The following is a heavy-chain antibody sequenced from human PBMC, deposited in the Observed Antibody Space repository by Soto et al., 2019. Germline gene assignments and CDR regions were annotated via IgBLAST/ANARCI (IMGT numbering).Heavy chain of an antibody. CDR1: GSSLITNGRG. CDR2: IYWNDDK. CDR3: ARRDTPPTGPYFDS. Sequence: SGPTLVNPTQALTLTCSFSGSSLITNGRGVGCIRQPPGKALEWLALIYWNDDKRFSPSLKSRLTITKDTSKNQVVLTVTNMDPVDTATYYCARRDTPPTGPYFDSWGQGALVTVSS. J-gene: IGHJ4*02. D-gene: IGHD2-15*01. V-gene: IGHV2-5*01.